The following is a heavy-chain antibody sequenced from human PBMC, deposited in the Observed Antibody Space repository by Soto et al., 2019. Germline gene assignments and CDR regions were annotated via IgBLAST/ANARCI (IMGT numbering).Heavy chain of an antibody. D-gene: IGHD3-10*01. J-gene: IGHJ6*02. Sequence: GGSLRLSCAASGFTFSSYGMHWVRQAPGKGLEWVAVISYDGSNKYYADSMKGRFTISRDNSKNTLYLQMNSLRAEDTAVYYCAKDLDPLTNYYGMDVWGQGTTVTVSS. CDR1: GFTFSSYG. CDR3: AKDLDPLTNYYGMDV. V-gene: IGHV3-30*18. CDR2: ISYDGSNK.